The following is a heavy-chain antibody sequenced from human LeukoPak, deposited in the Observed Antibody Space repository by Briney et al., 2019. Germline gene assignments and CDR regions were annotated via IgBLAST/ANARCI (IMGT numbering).Heavy chain of an antibody. V-gene: IGHV4-59*01. J-gene: IGHJ6*03. Sequence: SQTLSPTCTVSGGSISSYYWSWIRQPPGKGLEWIGYIYYSGSTNYNPSLKSRVTISVDTSKNQFSLKLSSVTAADTAVYYCARVVVPAARTWTGRRYYYYMDVWGKGTTVTVSS. CDR1: GGSISSYY. CDR3: ARVVVPAARTWTGRRYYYYMDV. D-gene: IGHD2-2*01. CDR2: IYYSGST.